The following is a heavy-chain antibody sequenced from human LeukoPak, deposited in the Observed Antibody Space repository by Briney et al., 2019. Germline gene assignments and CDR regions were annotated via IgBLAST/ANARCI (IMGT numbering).Heavy chain of an antibody. Sequence: SETLSLTCTVSGGSISSYYWSWIRQHPGKGLEWIGYIYYSGSTYYNPSLKSRVTISVDTSKNQFSLKLSSVTAADTAVYYCARAPMATIDFDYWGQGTLVTVSS. J-gene: IGHJ4*02. D-gene: IGHD5-24*01. V-gene: IGHV4-59*06. CDR3: ARAPMATIDFDY. CDR1: GGSISSYY. CDR2: IYYSGST.